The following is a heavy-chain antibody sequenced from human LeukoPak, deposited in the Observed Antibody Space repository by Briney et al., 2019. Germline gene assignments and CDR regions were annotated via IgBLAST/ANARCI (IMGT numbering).Heavy chain of an antibody. D-gene: IGHD3-22*01. CDR2: ISYDGSNK. J-gene: IGHJ4*02. V-gene: IGHV3-30*03. Sequence: QPGRSLRLSCAASGFTFSSYGMHWVRQAPGKGLEWVAVISYDGSNKYYADSVKGRFTISRDNSKNTLYLQMNSLRTEDTAVYYCARDYYESSGYPPEPYDNWGQGTLVTVSS. CDR3: ARDYYESSGYPPEPYDN. CDR1: GFTFSSYG.